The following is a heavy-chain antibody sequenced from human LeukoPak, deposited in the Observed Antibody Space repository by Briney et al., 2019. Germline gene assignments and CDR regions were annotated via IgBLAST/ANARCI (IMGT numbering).Heavy chain of an antibody. CDR2: IYYSGST. CDR1: GGSISNYY. Sequence: PSETLSLTCTVSGGSISNYYWSWIRQPPGKGLEWVGYIYYSGSTNYNPSLKSRVTISVDTSKNQFSLKLSSVTAADTAVYYCARDKEDGYTYDAFDIWGQGTMVTVSS. V-gene: IGHV4-59*01. CDR3: ARDKEDGYTYDAFDI. J-gene: IGHJ3*02. D-gene: IGHD5-24*01.